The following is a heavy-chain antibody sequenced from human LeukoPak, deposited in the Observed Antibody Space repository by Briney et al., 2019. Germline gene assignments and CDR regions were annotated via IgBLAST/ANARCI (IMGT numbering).Heavy chain of an antibody. J-gene: IGHJ3*02. CDR3: ARDYDSSGYYGDAFGI. CDR1: GGSISSGDYY. CDR2: IYYRGST. D-gene: IGHD3-22*01. V-gene: IGHV4-30-4*01. Sequence: SQTLSFTCTVSGGSISSGDYYWSWIRQPPGKGLEWIGYIYYRGSTYYNPSLKSRVTISVDTSKDQFSLKLSSVTAADTAVYYCARDYDSSGYYGDAFGIWGQGTMVTVSS.